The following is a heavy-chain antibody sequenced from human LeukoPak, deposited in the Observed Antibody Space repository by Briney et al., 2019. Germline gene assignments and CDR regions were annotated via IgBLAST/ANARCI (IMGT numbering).Heavy chain of an antibody. CDR1: GFTFSSYG. V-gene: IGHV3-30*02. J-gene: IGHJ4*02. Sequence: QPGGSLRLSCAASGFTFSSYGMHWVRQAPGKGLEWVAFIRYDGSNKYYADSVKGRFTISRDNSKNTLYLQMNSLRAEDTAVYYCAKSIGYSSSGELDYWGQGTLVTVSS. CDR2: IRYDGSNK. D-gene: IGHD6-6*01. CDR3: AKSIGYSSSGELDY.